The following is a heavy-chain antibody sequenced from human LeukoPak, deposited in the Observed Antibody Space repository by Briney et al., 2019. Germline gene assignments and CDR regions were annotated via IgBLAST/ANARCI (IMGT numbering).Heavy chain of an antibody. D-gene: IGHD6-19*01. Sequence: GGSLRLSCAASGFTFSSYGMTWVRQAPGKGLEWVSAITDSGDSTNYADSVRGRFTISRDNSRNTVSLQMDSLRAEDTAVYYCAKAKTLLSRGWDIDSWGQGTLVTVSS. CDR2: ITDSGDST. J-gene: IGHJ4*02. CDR3: AKAKTLLSRGWDIDS. V-gene: IGHV3-23*01. CDR1: GFTFSSYG.